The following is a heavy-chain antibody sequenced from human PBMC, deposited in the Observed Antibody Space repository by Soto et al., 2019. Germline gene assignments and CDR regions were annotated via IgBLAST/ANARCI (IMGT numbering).Heavy chain of an antibody. Sequence: EIQVLESGGGLAQPGGSLRLSCAVSGFIFTKNAMSWVRQATGKGLEWLSGISGSAGRTYYADSVKGRFTISRDTSKNTVYLQMNSLRAEDTAIYYCAGRTVASSWTLDIWGQGTMVTVSS. CDR3: AGRTVASSWTLDI. V-gene: IGHV3-23*01. D-gene: IGHD6-19*01. CDR1: GFIFTKNA. CDR2: ISGSAGRT. J-gene: IGHJ3*02.